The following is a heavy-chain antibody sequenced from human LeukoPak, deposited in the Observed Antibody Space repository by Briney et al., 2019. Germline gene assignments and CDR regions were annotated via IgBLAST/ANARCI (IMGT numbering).Heavy chain of an antibody. D-gene: IGHD3-10*01. CDR3: ARAITMVRGVKSHYYYYMDV. J-gene: IGHJ6*03. CDR2: IIPTFGTA. CDR1: GGTFSSYA. Sequence: SVKVSCKASGGTFSSYAISWVRQAPGQGLEWMGGIIPTFGTANYAQKFQGRVTITADESTSTAYMELSSLRSEDTAVYYCARAITMVRGVKSHYYYYMDVSGKGTTVTVSS. V-gene: IGHV1-69*01.